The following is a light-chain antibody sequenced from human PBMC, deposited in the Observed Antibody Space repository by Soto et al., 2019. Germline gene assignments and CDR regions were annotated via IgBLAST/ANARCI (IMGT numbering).Light chain of an antibody. CDR1: QSISSH. CDR2: ASY. Sequence: DIQITQSPSSLSASVGDRGTITCRASQSISSHLNWYQHKPGRPPSLLIFASYILEGGVPSRFSGSGSDTYFTLTIDSLQPEDVATYYCQHSYITPRYTFGQGTKVEI. CDR3: QHSYITPRYT. J-gene: IGKJ2*01. V-gene: IGKV1-39*01.